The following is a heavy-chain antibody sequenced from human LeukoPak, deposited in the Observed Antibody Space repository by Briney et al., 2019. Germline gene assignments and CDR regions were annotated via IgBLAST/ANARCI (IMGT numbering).Heavy chain of an antibody. Sequence: TGGSLRLSCTASGFTTHYWLNWVRQSPGKGLEWVANIDRDGRVQHYVDSVEGRFTIPSDSAKNSLALQMHSLRAEDTAVYYCTGGRDKVLSGEYYYYMDVWGTGTTVTVSS. D-gene: IGHD2/OR15-2a*01. CDR1: GFTTHYW. CDR2: IDRDGRVQ. J-gene: IGHJ6*03. V-gene: IGHV3-7*01. CDR3: TGGRDKVLSGEYYYYMDV.